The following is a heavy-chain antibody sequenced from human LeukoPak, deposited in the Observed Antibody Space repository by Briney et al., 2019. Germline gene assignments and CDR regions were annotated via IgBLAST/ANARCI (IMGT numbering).Heavy chain of an antibody. CDR1: GFTFSSYA. V-gene: IGHV3-30*04. J-gene: IGHJ4*02. D-gene: IGHD3-9*01. Sequence: PGGSLRLSCAASGFTFSSYAMHWVRQAPGKGLEWVAVISYDGSNKYYADSVKGRFTISRDNSKNTLYLQMNSLRAEDTAVYYCARVSDYDILTGYPDYWGQGTLVTVSS. CDR2: ISYDGSNK. CDR3: ARVSDYDILTGYPDY.